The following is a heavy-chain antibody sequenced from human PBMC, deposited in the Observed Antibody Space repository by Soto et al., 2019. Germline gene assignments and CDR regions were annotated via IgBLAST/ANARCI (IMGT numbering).Heavy chain of an antibody. J-gene: IGHJ4*02. Sequence: GGSLRLSCAASGFTVSSNYMSWVRQAPGKGLEWVSVIYSGGSTYYADSVKGRFTISRDNSKNTLYLQMNSLRAEDTAVYYCARDEGDCSGGSCTTIQFDYWGQGTLVTVSS. CDR2: IYSGGST. CDR1: GFTVSSNY. V-gene: IGHV3-66*01. CDR3: ARDEGDCSGGSCTTIQFDY. D-gene: IGHD2-15*01.